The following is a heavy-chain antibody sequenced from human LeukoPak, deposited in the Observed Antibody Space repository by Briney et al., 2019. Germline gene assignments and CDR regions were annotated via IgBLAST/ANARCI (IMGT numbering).Heavy chain of an antibody. CDR1: GTSLSTSGVG. J-gene: IGHJ4*02. V-gene: IGHV2-5*02. CDR2: IYWDDDK. Sequence: GPTLVNPTQPLTLTCTFSGTSLSTSGVGVGWIRQPPGKALEWLAPIYWDDDKRYSPSLKTRHTITKDTSKNQVVLTMTNMDPVDTATYYCAHRSADYGGNSGYYFDYGGQGTLVTISS. D-gene: IGHD4-23*01. CDR3: AHRSADYGGNSGYYFDY.